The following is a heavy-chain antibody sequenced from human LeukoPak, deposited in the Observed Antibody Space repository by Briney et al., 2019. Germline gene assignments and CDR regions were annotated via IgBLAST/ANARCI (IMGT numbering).Heavy chain of an antibody. CDR2: ITGSGGNT. V-gene: IGHV3-23*01. Sequence: PGASLRLSCAASGFTFSNYAMSWVRQAPGKGLEWVSAITGSGGNTYYADSVKGRFTISRDNSKNTLYLQMNSLRAEDTAVYYCARDGGIAARPGDYYYYYGMDVWGQGTTVTVSS. J-gene: IGHJ6*02. CDR1: GFTFSNYA. D-gene: IGHD6-6*01. CDR3: ARDGGIAARPGDYYYYYGMDV.